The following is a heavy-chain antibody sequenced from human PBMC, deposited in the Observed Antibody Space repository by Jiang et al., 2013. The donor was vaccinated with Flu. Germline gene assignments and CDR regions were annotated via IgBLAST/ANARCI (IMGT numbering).Heavy chain of an antibody. J-gene: IGHJ4*02. CDR2: INHSGST. CDR1: GGSFSGYY. V-gene: IGHV4-34*01. Sequence: LLKPSETLSLTCAVYGGSFSGYYWSWIRQPPGKGLEWIGEINHSGSTNYNPSLKSRVTISVDTSKNQFSLKLSSVTAADTAVYYCARLRRLDYWGQGTLVTVSS. D-gene: IGHD4-17*01. CDR3: ARLRRLDY.